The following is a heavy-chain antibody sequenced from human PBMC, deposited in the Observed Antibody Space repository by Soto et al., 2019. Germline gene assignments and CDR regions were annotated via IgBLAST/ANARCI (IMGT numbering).Heavy chain of an antibody. J-gene: IGHJ4*02. D-gene: IGHD6-13*01. CDR3: TRYRIAADLSEFDY. CDR1: GFTFGGYA. CDR2: IRSKAYCGTT. Sequence: HPGGSLRLSCTASGFTFGGYAMSLVRQAPGKGLEWVGSIRSKAYCGTTEYAASVEGRFTISRDDSKSIAYLQMNSLKTEDTAVYYCTRYRIAADLSEFDYWGQGALVTSPQ. V-gene: IGHV3-49*04.